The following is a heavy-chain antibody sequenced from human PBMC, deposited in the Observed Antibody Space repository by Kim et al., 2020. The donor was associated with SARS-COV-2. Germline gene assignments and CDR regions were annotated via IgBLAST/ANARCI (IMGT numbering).Heavy chain of an antibody. Sequence: SETLSLTCSVTGDSTTTTSYSWAWLRQGQGKGLEWIASVTYDGNTIYNGSLKGRATIFADTSNIQFSLRLNFLTAADTATYYCARHQWGIGFVHWGQGTLVTVSS. CDR1: GDSTTTTSYS. CDR2: VTYDGNT. D-gene: IGHD3-16*01. V-gene: IGHV4-39*01. CDR3: ARHQWGIGFVH. J-gene: IGHJ4*02.